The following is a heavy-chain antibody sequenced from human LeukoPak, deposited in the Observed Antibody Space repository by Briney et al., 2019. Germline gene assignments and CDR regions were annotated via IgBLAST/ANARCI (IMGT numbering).Heavy chain of an antibody. Sequence: SETLSLTCTLSGVSISRFHWSWIRQPPGKGLEWIGHVEDSGSPNRTPSLKSRVTISVDTSKSQISLKLKSVTAADTAVYYCARDIAKASGSYAFDIWGQGTMVTVSS. D-gene: IGHD3-10*01. V-gene: IGHV4-59*01. CDR2: VEDSGSP. CDR1: GVSISRFH. J-gene: IGHJ3*02. CDR3: ARDIAKASGSYAFDI.